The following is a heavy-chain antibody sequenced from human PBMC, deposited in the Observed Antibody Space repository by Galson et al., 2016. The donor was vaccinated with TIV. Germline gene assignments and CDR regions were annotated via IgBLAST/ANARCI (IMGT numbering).Heavy chain of an antibody. CDR1: GFTFRSSA. D-gene: IGHD6-19*01. V-gene: IGHV3-30*04. J-gene: IGHJ6*02. CDR3: AREDHQYGSGWYSYYDYYGMDI. Sequence: SLRLSCAASGFTFRSSAMYWVRQAPGKGLQCVAIISYDGNYKYYADSVKGRFTISRDNSKNTLYLQMNGLRPADTALYYCAREDHQYGSGWYSYYDYYGMDIWGQGTTVTVS. CDR2: ISYDGNYK.